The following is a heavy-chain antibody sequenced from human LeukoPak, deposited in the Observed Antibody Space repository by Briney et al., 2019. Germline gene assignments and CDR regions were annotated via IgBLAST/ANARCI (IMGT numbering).Heavy chain of an antibody. J-gene: IGHJ3*02. V-gene: IGHV4-4*02. Sequence: PSETLSLTCAVSGGSISTTNWGTWVRQPPGKGLEWIGEIYHLGITNYNPSLESRVTMSVDKSKNQFSLNLTSVTAADTAIYYCARDINARGAFDIWGQGTMVPVSS. CDR3: ARDINARGAFDI. CDR2: IYHLGIT. CDR1: GGSISTTNW.